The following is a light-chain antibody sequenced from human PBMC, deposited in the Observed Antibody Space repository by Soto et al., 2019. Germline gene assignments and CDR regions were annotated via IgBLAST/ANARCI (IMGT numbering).Light chain of an antibody. CDR1: SGDVGAYDY. CDR2: EVA. Sequence: QSALTQPASVSGSPGQSITISCTGASGDVGAYDYVTWYQQHPGNAPQLIIFEVANRPSGVSARFSGSKSGNTAPLTICGRQAEDEADYCCSSYTTSSTLVFGGGTKVTVL. CDR3: SSYTTSSTLV. J-gene: IGLJ2*01. V-gene: IGLV2-14*01.